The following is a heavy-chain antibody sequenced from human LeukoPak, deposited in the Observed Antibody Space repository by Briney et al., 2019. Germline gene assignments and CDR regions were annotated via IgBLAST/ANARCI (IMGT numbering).Heavy chain of an antibody. CDR1: GGSISSYY. Sequence: PSETLSLTCTVSGGSISSYYWSWIRQPPGKGLEWMGYIYYSGSTNYNPSLKSRVTISVDTSKNQFSMKLSSVTAADTAVYYCARGGSSLAHFDYWGQGTLVTVSS. D-gene: IGHD1-26*01. J-gene: IGHJ4*02. V-gene: IGHV4-59*01. CDR3: ARGGSSLAHFDY. CDR2: IYYSGST.